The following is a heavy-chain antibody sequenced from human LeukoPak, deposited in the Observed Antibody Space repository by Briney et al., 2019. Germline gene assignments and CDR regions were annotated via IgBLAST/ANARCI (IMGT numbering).Heavy chain of an antibody. CDR1: GFTFDDYA. CDR3: ARDHCSSTSCTGYYYYYMDV. J-gene: IGHJ6*03. D-gene: IGHD2-2*01. CDR2: ISWNSGSI. V-gene: IGHV3-9*01. Sequence: GRSLRLSCAASGFTFDDYAMHWVRQAPGKGLEWVSGISWNSGSIGYADSVKGRFTISRDNSKNTLYLQMNSLRAEDTAVYYCARDHCSSTSCTGYYYYYMDVWGKGTTVTISS.